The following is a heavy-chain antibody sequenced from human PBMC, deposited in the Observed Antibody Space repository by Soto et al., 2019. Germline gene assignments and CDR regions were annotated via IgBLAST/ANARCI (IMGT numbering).Heavy chain of an antibody. CDR2: INHSGST. V-gene: IGHV4-34*01. Sequence: SETLSLTCAVYGGSFSGYYWSWIRQPPGKGLEWIGEINHSGSTNYNPSLKSRVTISVDTSKNQFSLKLSSVTAADTAVYYCARGSGSNYVSYYGMDVWGQGTTVTVSS. CDR1: GGSFSGYY. D-gene: IGHD3-10*01. CDR3: ARGSGSNYVSYYGMDV. J-gene: IGHJ6*02.